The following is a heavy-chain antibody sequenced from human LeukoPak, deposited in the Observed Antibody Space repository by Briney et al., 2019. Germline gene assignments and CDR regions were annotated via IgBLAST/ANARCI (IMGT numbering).Heavy chain of an antibody. CDR3: TRGGGNFDY. CDR2: IKFDGSEK. V-gene: IGHV3-7*01. J-gene: IGHJ4*02. Sequence: GGSLRLSCAASGFTFSTYWMNWVRQASGKGLEWVANIKFDGSEKYYVDSVKGRFTISRDNTKNSLYLQMNSLRAEDTAMYYCTRGGGNFDYWGQGTLVTVSS. CDR1: GFTFSTYW. D-gene: IGHD2-15*01.